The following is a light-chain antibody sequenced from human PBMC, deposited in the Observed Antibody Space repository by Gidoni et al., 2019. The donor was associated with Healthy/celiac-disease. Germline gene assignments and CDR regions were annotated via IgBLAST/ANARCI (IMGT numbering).Light chain of an antibody. J-gene: IGKJ2*01. Sequence: DIHMTQSPSSLSASVVDRVTITCRARQSISSYLNWYQQKPGKAPKLLIYAASSLQSGVPSRFSGSGSGTDFTLTISSLQPEDFATYYCQQSYSTPYTFGQGTKLEIK. CDR3: QQSYSTPYT. V-gene: IGKV1-39*01. CDR1: QSISSY. CDR2: AAS.